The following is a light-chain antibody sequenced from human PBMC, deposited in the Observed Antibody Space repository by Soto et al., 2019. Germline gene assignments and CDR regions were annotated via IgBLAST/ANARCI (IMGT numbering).Light chain of an antibody. J-gene: IGLJ1*01. V-gene: IGLV1-40*01. CDR2: GNS. Sequence: QSVLTQPPSVSGAPGQRVTISCTGSSSNIGAGYDVHWYQQLPGTAPKLLIYGNSNRPSGVPDRFSGSKSGTSASLAITGLQAEDEADYYCQSYDSSLSALLFGTGTKVTVL. CDR1: SSNIGAGYD. CDR3: QSYDSSLSALL.